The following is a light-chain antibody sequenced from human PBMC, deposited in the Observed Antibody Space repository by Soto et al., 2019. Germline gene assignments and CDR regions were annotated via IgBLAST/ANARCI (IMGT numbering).Light chain of an antibody. J-gene: IGLJ2*01. CDR2: GNS. V-gene: IGLV1-40*01. Sequence: QSVLTQPPSVSGAPGQRVTISCTGSSSNIGAGYDVHWYQQLPGTAPKLLIYGNSNRPSAVPDRFSGAKSGTSASLAIIGLQAEDEADYYCQSSDSSLSGGVFGGGTKLTVL. CDR1: SSNIGAGYD. CDR3: QSSDSSLSGGV.